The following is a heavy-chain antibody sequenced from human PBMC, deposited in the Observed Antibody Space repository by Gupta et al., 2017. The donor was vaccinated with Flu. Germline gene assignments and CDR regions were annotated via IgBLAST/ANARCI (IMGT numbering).Heavy chain of an antibody. D-gene: IGHD3-9*01. CDR2: VKQDGSQK. CDR3: ARDGVLRGILTAYYDY. Sequence: FTFSSYWMSWVRQAPGKGLEWVASVKQDGSQKYYVDSVRGRFTISRDNARKSLFLQMNSLRAEDTAVYFCARDGVLRGILTAYYDYGGQGGLVTVSS. J-gene: IGHJ4*02. V-gene: IGHV3-7*01. CDR1: FTFSSYW.